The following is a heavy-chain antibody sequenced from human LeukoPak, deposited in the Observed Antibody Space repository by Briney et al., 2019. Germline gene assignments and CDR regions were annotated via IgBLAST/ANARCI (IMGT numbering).Heavy chain of an antibody. J-gene: IGHJ4*02. V-gene: IGHV1-69*13. CDR2: IIPIFGTA. CDR3: AKKMSITAASQVDY. Sequence: ASVKVSCKASGGTFSSYAISWVRQAPGQGLEWMGGIIPIFGTANYAQKFQGRVTITADESTSTAYMELSSLRSEDTAVYYCAKKMSITAASQVDYWGQGTLVTVSS. D-gene: IGHD1-20*01. CDR1: GGTFSSYA.